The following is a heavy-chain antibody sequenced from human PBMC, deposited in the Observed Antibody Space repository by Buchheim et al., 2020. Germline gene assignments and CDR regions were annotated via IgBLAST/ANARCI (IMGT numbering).Heavy chain of an antibody. V-gene: IGHV4-31*03. CDR3: ARGGRITMIVVVGAFDP. D-gene: IGHD3-22*01. CDR1: GGSISSGGYY. J-gene: IGHJ5*02. Sequence: QVQLQQWGAGLLKPSETLSLTCTVSGGSISSGGYYWSWIRQHPGKGLEWIGYIYYSGSTYYNPSLKSRVTISVATSKNQFSLKLSSVTAADTAVYYCARGGRITMIVVVGAFDPWGQGTL. CDR2: IYYSGST.